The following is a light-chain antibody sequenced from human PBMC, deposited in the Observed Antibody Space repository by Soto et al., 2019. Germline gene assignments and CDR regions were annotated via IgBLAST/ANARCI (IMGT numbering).Light chain of an antibody. CDR1: SSNIGSNY. V-gene: IGLV1-47*01. J-gene: IGLJ2*01. CDR3: AVWDDSLSGREV. Sequence: QSLLTQPPSASGTPGQRVTISCSGSSSNIGSNYVYWYQQVPGTTPKLLIYKNNQRPSGVPERFSGSKSGTSASLAISGLRSEDEADYYCAVWDDSLSGREVFGGGTKVTVL. CDR2: KNN.